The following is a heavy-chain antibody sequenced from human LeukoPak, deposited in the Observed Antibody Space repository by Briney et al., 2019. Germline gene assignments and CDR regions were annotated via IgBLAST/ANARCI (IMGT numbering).Heavy chain of an antibody. CDR3: AREGWLERHFGSFDY. D-gene: IGHD1-1*01. J-gene: IGHJ4*02. CDR2: VFNSGST. Sequence: PSETLSLTCTVSGGSISSYYWSWLRPPPGKGLEWIGYVFNSGSTNYNPSLKSRVTISVDTPKNQFSLKLSSLSAADTAVYYCAREGWLERHFGSFDYWGQGTLVTVSS. V-gene: IGHV4-59*01. CDR1: GGSISSYY.